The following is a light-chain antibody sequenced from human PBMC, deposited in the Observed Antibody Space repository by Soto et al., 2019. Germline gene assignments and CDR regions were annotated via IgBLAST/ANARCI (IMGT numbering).Light chain of an antibody. CDR3: SSYTTSSTRV. CDR1: SSDVGAYDF. J-gene: IGLJ1*01. CDR2: EVS. Sequence: QSVLTQPASVSGSPGQSIAISCTGTSSDVGAYDFVSWYQQHPDKAPKLMIYEVSHRPSGVSYRFSGSKSVNTATLTTSGLQAEDEADYYCSSYTTSSTRVFGTGTKVTV. V-gene: IGLV2-14*03.